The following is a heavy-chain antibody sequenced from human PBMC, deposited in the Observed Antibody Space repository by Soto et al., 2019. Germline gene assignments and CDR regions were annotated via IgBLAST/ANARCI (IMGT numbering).Heavy chain of an antibody. D-gene: IGHD3-16*01. CDR2: INTGNGNT. CDR3: ARVGFPRGSQRGWFDP. CDR1: GYTFTSYA. V-gene: IGHV1-3*04. Sequence: SVKVSCKASGYTFTSYAMHWVRQAPGQRLEWMGWINTGNGNTKYSQKFQGRVTITRDTSASTAYMELSSLRSEDTAVYYCARVGFPRGSQRGWFDPWGQGTLVTVSS. J-gene: IGHJ5*02.